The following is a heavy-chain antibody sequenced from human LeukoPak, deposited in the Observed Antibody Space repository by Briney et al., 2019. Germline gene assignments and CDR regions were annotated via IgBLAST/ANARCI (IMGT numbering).Heavy chain of an antibody. J-gene: IGHJ4*02. V-gene: IGHV3-23*01. D-gene: IGHD5-18*01. CDR2: ISGSGGST. Sequence: GGSLRLSXAASGFTFSTYAMSWVRQAPGKGLEWVSGISGSGGSTYYADSVKGRFTISRDNSKNTLYLQMNSLRAEDTAVYYCAKRGPLDTAMGFDYWGQGTLVAVSS. CDR3: AKRGPLDTAMGFDY. CDR1: GFTFSTYA.